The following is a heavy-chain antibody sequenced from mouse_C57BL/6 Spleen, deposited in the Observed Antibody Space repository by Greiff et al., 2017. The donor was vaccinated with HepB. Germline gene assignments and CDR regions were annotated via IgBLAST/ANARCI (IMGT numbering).Heavy chain of an antibody. D-gene: IGHD1-1*02. Sequence: EVQGVESGGGLVKPGGSLKLSCAASGFTSSDYGMHWVRQAPEKGLEWVAYISSGSSTIYYADTVKGRFTISRDNAKNTLFLQMTSLRSEDTAMYYCARNGRTPYFDYWGQGTTLTVSS. CDR2: ISSGSSTI. CDR1: GFTSSDYG. J-gene: IGHJ2*01. V-gene: IGHV5-17*01. CDR3: ARNGRTPYFDY.